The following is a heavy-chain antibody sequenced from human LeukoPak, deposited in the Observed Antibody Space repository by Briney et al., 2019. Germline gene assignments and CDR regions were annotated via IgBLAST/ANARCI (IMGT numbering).Heavy chain of an antibody. J-gene: IGHJ4*02. V-gene: IGHV4-59*08. CDR3: ARRSDCFDY. CDR2: IYYSGGT. D-gene: IGHD3-3*01. CDR1: GGSISSYY. Sequence: SETLSLTCTVSGGSISSYYWSWIRQPPGKGLEWIGYIYYSGGTDYNPSLKSRVTISVDTSKNQFSLKLTSVTAADTAVYYCARRSDCFDYWGQGTLVTVSS.